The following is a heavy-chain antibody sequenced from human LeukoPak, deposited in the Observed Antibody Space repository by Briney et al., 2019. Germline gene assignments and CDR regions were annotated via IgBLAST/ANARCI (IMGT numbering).Heavy chain of an antibody. J-gene: IGHJ4*02. Sequence: GGSLRLSCAASGSTFGNNGMSWVRQAPGKGLEWVSTIGASTKTYYVDSVKGRFTISRDNSKNTLYLQMNRLRAEDTAVYYCARRGSTSGSQQGGFDYWGQGTLVTVSS. CDR2: IGASTKT. D-gene: IGHD2-2*01. CDR3: ARRGSTSGSQQGGFDY. V-gene: IGHV3-23*01. CDR1: GSTFGNNG.